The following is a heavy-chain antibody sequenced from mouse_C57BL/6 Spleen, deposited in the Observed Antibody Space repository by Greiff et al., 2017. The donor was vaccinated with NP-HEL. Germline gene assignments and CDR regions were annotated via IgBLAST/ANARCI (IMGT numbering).Heavy chain of an antibody. J-gene: IGHJ4*01. V-gene: IGHV1-55*01. D-gene: IGHD2-4*01. Sequence: VQLQQPGAELVKPGASVKMSCKASGYTFTSYWITWVKQRPGQGLEWIGDIYPGSGSTNYNEKFKSKATLTVDTSSSTAYMQLSSLTSEDSAVYYCARRGDYDDAMDDWGQGTSVTVSS. CDR2: IYPGSGST. CDR1: GYTFTSYW. CDR3: ARRGDYDDAMDD.